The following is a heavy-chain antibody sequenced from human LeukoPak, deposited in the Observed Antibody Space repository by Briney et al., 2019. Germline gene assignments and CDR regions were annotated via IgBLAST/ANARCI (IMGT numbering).Heavy chain of an antibody. CDR3: ARALRSEDGAMFFFDS. Sequence: SETLSLTCAVSAGSFTDYYWSWIRQTPGKGLEWIGEIHHSGSINYNPSLKSGVFMSVDTSKNQFSLEVNSVSAADTAVYYCARALRSEDGAMFFFDSWSQGTLVTVSS. D-gene: IGHD3-10*02. J-gene: IGHJ4*02. CDR2: IHHSGSI. CDR1: AGSFTDYY. V-gene: IGHV4-34*01.